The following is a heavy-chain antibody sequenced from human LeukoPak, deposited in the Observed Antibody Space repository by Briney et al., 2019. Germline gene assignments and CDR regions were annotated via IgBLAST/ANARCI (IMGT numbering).Heavy chain of an antibody. CDR1: GFTFSSYS. J-gene: IGHJ5*02. V-gene: IGHV3-21*01. CDR2: ISSRSSYI. Sequence: PGGSLRLSCAASGFTFSSYSMNWVRQAPGKGLEWVSSISSRSSYIYYADSMKGRFTISRDNAKNSLYLQMNSLRAEDTAVYYCARDYYDSSGQNWLDPWGQGTLVTVSS. CDR3: ARDYYDSSGQNWLDP. D-gene: IGHD3-22*01.